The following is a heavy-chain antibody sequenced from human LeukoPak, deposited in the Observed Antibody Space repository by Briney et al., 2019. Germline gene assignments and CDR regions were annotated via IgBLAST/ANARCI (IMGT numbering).Heavy chain of an antibody. J-gene: IGHJ4*02. CDR2: ISGSGGST. D-gene: IGHD3-22*01. CDR3: AKRAGYDSSGYYYSYYFDY. Sequence: GGSLRLSCAASGFTFSSYWMNWVRQAPGKGLEWVSAISGSGGSTYYADSVKGRFTISRDNSKNTLYLQMNSLGAEDTAVYYCAKRAGYDSSGYYYSYYFDYWGQGTLVTVSS. CDR1: GFTFSSYW. V-gene: IGHV3-23*01.